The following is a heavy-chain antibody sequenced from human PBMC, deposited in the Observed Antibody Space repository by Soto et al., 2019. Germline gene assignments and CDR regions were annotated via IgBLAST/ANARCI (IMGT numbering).Heavy chain of an antibody. CDR3: AKDSMAKAYYYYGMDV. J-gene: IGHJ6*02. CDR1: GFTFSSYA. V-gene: IGHV3-23*01. D-gene: IGHD2-8*01. CDR2: ISGSGGST. Sequence: LRLSCAASGFTFSSYAMSWVRQAPGKGLEWVSAISGSGGSTYYADSVKGRFTISRDNSKNTLYLQMNSLRAEDTAVYYCAKDSMAKAYYYYGMDVWGQGTTVTVSS.